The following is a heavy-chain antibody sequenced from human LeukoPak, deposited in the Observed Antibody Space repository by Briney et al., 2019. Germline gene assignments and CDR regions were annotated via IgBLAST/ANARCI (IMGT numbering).Heavy chain of an antibody. D-gene: IGHD6-19*01. CDR2: INHSGST. CDR1: GGSFSGYY. Sequence: SETLSLTCAVYGGSFSGYYWSWIRQPPGKGLEWIGEINHSGSTHYNPSLKSRVAMSIDTSKNQFSLKLSSVTAADTAVYYCATVRSGWGYFDYWGQGTLVTVSS. CDR3: ATVRSGWGYFDY. J-gene: IGHJ4*02. V-gene: IGHV4-34*01.